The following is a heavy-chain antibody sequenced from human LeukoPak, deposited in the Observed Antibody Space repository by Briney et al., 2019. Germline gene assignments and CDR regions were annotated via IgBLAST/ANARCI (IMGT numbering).Heavy chain of an antibody. CDR1: GFTFSSYS. CDR3: ARGGSGWYRAYFDY. CDR2: ISSSSSYI. V-gene: IGHV3-21*01. J-gene: IGHJ4*02. Sequence: GGSLRLSCAASGFTFSSYSMNWVRQAPGKGLEWVSSISSSSSYIYYADSVKGRFTISRDNAKNSLYLQMNSLRAEDTAVYYCARGGSGWYRAYFDYWGQGTLVTVSS. D-gene: IGHD6-19*01.